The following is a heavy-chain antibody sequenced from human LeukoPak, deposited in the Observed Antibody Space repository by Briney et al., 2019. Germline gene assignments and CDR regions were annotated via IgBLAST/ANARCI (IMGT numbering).Heavy chain of an antibody. CDR1: GFTFSSYA. J-gene: IGHJ4*02. V-gene: IGHV4-34*01. CDR3: ARGGMTTVSSHFDY. CDR2: INHSGST. Sequence: GSLRLSCAASGFTFSSYAMSWVRQPPGKGLEWIGEINHSGSTNYNPSLKSRVTISVDTSKNQFSLKLSSVTAADTAVYYCARGGMTTVSSHFDYWGQGTLVTVSS. D-gene: IGHD4-17*01.